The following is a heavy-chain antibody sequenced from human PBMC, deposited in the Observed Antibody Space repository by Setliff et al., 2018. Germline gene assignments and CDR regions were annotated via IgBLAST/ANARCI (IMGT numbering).Heavy chain of an antibody. Sequence: PGGSLRLSCTTSGFTFFSYTMNWVRQAPGRGLEWVSAITDDGGTTRYAGSVKGRFTIARDNSNSTLYLQMNSLRVEDTALYYCAKSSGSSSSTNLEYLGPGTLVTVSS. CDR1: GFTFFSYT. D-gene: IGHD6-6*01. J-gene: IGHJ4*02. CDR2: ITDDGGTT. CDR3: AKSSGSSSSTNLEY. V-gene: IGHV3-23*01.